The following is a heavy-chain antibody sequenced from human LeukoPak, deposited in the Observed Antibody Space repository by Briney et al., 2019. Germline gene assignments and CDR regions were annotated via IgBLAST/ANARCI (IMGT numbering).Heavy chain of an antibody. CDR3: ARDLAPLLIAAAGPFDY. V-gene: IGHV3-21*01. J-gene: IGHJ4*02. CDR2: ISSSSSYI. CDR1: GFTLSSYS. D-gene: IGHD6-13*01. Sequence: GGSLRLSCAASGFTLSSYSMNWVRQAPGKGLEWVSSISSSSSYIYYADSVKGRFTISRDNAKNSLYLQMNSLRAEDTAVYYCARDLAPLLIAAAGPFDYWGQGTLVTASS.